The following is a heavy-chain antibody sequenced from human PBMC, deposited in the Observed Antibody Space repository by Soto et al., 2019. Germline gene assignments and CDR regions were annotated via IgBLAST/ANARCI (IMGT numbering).Heavy chain of an antibody. CDR3: ARRGDRAAATNWFDP. Sequence: SETLSLTCSVSGGSVSRGGYYWGWIRQPPGKGLEWIGSMYHSGTKYYNPSLKSRITISIDTSKNQVSLNLTSATALDTAVYYCARRGDRAAATNWFDPWGQGLLVTVSS. CDR1: GGSVSRGGYY. V-gene: IGHV4-39*01. CDR2: MYHSGTK. J-gene: IGHJ5*02. D-gene: IGHD6-13*01.